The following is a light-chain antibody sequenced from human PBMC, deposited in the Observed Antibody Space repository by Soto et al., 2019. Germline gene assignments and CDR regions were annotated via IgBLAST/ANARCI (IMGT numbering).Light chain of an antibody. J-gene: IGKJ4*01. Sequence: EIVLTQSPDTLSLSPGERATLSCRASQSVSSSYLAWYQQKPGQAPRLLIYAASSRATGVPDRFSGSGSGTDFTVTISRLEPEDFAVYSCQHYGSSPLTFGGGTKVEIK. V-gene: IGKV3-20*01. CDR3: QHYGSSPLT. CDR1: QSVSSSY. CDR2: AAS.